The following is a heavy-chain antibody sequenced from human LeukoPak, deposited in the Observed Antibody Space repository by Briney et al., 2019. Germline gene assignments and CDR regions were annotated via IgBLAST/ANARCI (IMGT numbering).Heavy chain of an antibody. CDR2: IYYSGST. CDR1: GGSITNNAYY. J-gene: IGHJ6*03. D-gene: IGHD4-11*01. CDR3: ARNETTGLQRTPYYHSYVDV. V-gene: IGHV4-39*01. Sequence: SETLSLTCTVSGGSITNNAYYWAWIRQPPGKGLEWIGSIYYSGSTHYKPSLKSRLTISVDTSKNQFSLKLSSVTAADTAVYYCARNETTGLQRTPYYHSYVDVWGKGTTVTVSS.